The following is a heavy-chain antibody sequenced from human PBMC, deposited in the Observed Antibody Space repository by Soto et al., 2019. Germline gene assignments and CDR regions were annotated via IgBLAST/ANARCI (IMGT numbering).Heavy chain of an antibody. CDR3: ARIASSGRGWDV. J-gene: IGHJ6*02. V-gene: IGHV3-7*01. CDR1: GFTFSSYW. CDR2: IKQDGSEE. D-gene: IGHD3-10*01. Sequence: EVQLVESGGGLVQPGGSLRLSCVDSGFTFSSYWMSWVRQAPVKGLEWVGNIKQDGSEENYVDSVKGRFTISRDNAKNSMYLQMNSLRAEDTAVYYCARIASSGRGWDVWGQGTTGVVSS.